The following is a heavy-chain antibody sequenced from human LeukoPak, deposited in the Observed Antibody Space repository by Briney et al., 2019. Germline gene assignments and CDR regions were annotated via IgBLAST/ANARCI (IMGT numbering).Heavy chain of an antibody. CDR1: GYTFTGYY. CDR3: ARSVAMVRGFYYYYMDV. V-gene: IGHV1-2*02. J-gene: IGHJ6*03. CDR2: INPNSGGT. D-gene: IGHD3-10*01. Sequence: ASVKVSCKASGYTFTGYYMHWVRQAPGQGLEWMGWINPNSGGTNYAQKFQGRVTMTRDTSISTAYMELSRLRSEDTAVYYCARSVAMVRGFYYYYMDVWGKGTTVTISS.